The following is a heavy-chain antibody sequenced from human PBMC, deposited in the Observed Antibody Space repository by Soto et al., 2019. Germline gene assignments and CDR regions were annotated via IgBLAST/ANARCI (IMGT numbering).Heavy chain of an antibody. CDR3: ARYRREAVAGYTLDN. CDR2: VYNSGST. J-gene: IGHJ4*02. Sequence: SETLSLTCTVSGGSISGSYWSWIRQPPGKGLEWIGYVYNSGSTNYNPSLKSRVTISEDTSKSQFSLKVNSMTAADTAVYYCARYRREAVAGYTLDNWGQGILVTVS. CDR1: GGSISGSY. D-gene: IGHD6-13*01. V-gene: IGHV4-59*01.